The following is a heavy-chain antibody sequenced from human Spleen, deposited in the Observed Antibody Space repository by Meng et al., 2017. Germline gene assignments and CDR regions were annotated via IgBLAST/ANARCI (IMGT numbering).Heavy chain of an antibody. Sequence: QVQLQESGPGLVKPSGPLSLTCAVSGGSISSTNWWSWVRQSPGKGLEWIGEIHHSGNTNYNPSLKTRVTISVDKSKNQVSLKLTSVTAADTSIYYCARHTFSGNPGGIDSWGQGILVTVSS. CDR1: GGSISSTNW. CDR2: IHHSGNT. V-gene: IGHV4-4*02. D-gene: IGHD4-23*01. CDR3: ARHTFSGNPGGIDS. J-gene: IGHJ4*02.